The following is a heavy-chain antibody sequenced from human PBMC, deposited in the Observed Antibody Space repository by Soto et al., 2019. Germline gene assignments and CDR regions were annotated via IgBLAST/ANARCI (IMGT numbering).Heavy chain of an antibody. CDR2: IIPIFGTP. V-gene: IGHV1-69*13. CDR3: ARHSLGSSSISNDYYYYGMDF. CDR1: GGTFSAYP. D-gene: IGHD2-2*01. Sequence: ASVKVSCKASGGTFSAYPISWVRQAPGQGLEWMGGIIPIFGTPHYAQRFQGRITITADESTSTGYMELGSLRSEDTAVYYCARHSLGSSSISNDYYYYGMDFWGEGTTVTVSS. J-gene: IGHJ6*04.